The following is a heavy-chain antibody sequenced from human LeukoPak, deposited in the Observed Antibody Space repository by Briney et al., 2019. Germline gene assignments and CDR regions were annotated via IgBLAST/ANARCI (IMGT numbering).Heavy chain of an antibody. CDR3: ARRSLPYSSSWYGRAFDI. V-gene: IGHV4-34*01. Sequence: SETLSLTCAVYGGSFSGYYWSWIRQPPGKGLEWIGEINHSGSTNYNPSLKSRVTISVDTSKNQFSLKLRSVTAADTAVYYWARRSLPYSSSWYGRAFDIWGQGTMVTVSS. D-gene: IGHD6-13*01. CDR1: GGSFSGYY. J-gene: IGHJ3*02. CDR2: INHSGST.